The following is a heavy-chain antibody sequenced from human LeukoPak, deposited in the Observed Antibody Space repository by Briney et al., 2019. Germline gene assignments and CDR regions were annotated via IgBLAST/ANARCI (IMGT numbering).Heavy chain of an antibody. CDR1: GFTFGDYA. D-gene: IGHD3-22*01. J-gene: IGHJ4*02. CDR2: IRSKAYGGTT. CDR3: TRDRFYYDSSGYSIDY. V-gene: IGHV3-49*03. Sequence: GGSLRLSCTASGFTFGDYAMSWFRQAPGTELEWVGFIRSKAYGGTTEYAASVKGRFTISRDDSKSIAYLQMNSLKTEDTAVYYCTRDRFYYDSSGYSIDYWGQGTLVTVSS.